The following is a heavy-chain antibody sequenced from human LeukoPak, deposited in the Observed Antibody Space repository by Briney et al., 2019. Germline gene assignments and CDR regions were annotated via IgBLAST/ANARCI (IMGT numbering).Heavy chain of an antibody. V-gene: IGHV3-7*01. J-gene: IGHJ4*02. CDR2: IKQDGSEK. CDR3: ARGRHDFWSGYSFAY. Sequence: QAGGSLRLSCAPSGFTFSSCCMSGVRGAPGKGREGGANIKQDGSEKYYVASVKGRFTISRDNAKNSLYLQMNSLRAEDTAVYYCARGRHDFWSGYSFAYWGQGTLVTVSS. D-gene: IGHD3-3*01. CDR1: GFTFSSCC.